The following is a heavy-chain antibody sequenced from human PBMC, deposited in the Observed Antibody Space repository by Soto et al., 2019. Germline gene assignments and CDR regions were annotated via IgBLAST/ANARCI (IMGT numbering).Heavy chain of an antibody. D-gene: IGHD5-18*01. CDR3: VRGFVEAAMAFDY. Sequence: QVQLQESGPGLVQPSQTLSLTCSVSGGSINNGVYFWSCIRQHPGKGLEWIGYVHASGCTYYNPSLKGRVAMSLDTSKTQFYLILKSVTAADTAVFYCVRGFVEAAMAFDYWGPGTLITVSS. CDR2: VHASGCT. J-gene: IGHJ4*02. V-gene: IGHV4-31*03. CDR1: GGSINNGVYF.